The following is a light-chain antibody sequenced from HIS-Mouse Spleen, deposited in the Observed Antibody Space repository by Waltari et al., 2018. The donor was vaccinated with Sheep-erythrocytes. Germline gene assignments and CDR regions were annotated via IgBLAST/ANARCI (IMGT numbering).Light chain of an antibody. V-gene: IGLV3-25*03. CDR2: KDS. CDR1: ALPKQY. Sequence: SYELTQPPSLSVSPGQTARITCSGDALPKQYAYWYQPKPGQAPVVVIYKDSERPSGIPERFSGSSSGTTVTLTISGVQAEDEADYYCQSADSSGTYVFGTGTKVTVL. CDR3: QSADSSGTYV. J-gene: IGLJ1*01.